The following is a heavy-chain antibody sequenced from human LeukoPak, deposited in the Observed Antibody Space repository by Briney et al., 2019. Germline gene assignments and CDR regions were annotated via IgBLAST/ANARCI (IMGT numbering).Heavy chain of an antibody. CDR2: IIPIFGTA. D-gene: IGHD3-16*02. V-gene: IGHV1-69*05. CDR1: GGTFSSYA. CDR3: ARDVTLPGQSEYYYYMDV. Sequence: ASVKVSCKASGGTFSSYATSWVRQAPGQGLEWMGGIIPIFGTANYAQKFQGRVTITTDESTSTAYMELSSLRSEDTAVYYCARDVTLPGQSEYYYYMDVWGKGTTVTVSS. J-gene: IGHJ6*03.